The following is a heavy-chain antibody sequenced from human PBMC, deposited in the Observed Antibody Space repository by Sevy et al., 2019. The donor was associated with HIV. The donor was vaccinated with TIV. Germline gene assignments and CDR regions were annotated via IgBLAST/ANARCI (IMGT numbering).Heavy chain of an antibody. CDR3: ARGIYGSGSRLGFGY. CDR2: MRQDGSEK. V-gene: IGHV3-7*01. D-gene: IGHD3-10*01. CDR1: GFTFSSYW. J-gene: IGHJ4*02. Sequence: GGSLRLSCAASGFTFSSYWMTWVRQAPGKGLEWVANMRQDGSEKYYVDSVKGRFTISRDNAKNSLYLQMNGLRAEDRAVYYCARGIYGSGSRLGFGYWGQGTLVTVSS.